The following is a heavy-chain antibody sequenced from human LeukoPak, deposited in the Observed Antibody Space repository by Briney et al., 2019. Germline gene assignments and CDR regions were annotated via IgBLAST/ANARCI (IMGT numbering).Heavy chain of an antibody. V-gene: IGHV1-2*02. CDR3: ASAPHSILSRFDP. D-gene: IGHD3-3*01. CDR1: GHTLNDYY. CDR2: INPKSGAK. Sequence: GASVKVSCKASGHTLNDYYLQWLRQAPGQGLEWMGWINPKSGAKKYAQNFQDRVTMTRDTSISTTYMELTSLTSNDTAVYYCASAPHSILSRFDPWGQGTLLTVSS. J-gene: IGHJ5*02.